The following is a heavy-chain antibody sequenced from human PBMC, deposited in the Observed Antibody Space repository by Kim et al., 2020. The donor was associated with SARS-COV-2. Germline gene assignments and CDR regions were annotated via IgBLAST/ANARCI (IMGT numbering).Heavy chain of an antibody. CDR3: ARETYYYDSSGYQHHRTFDY. D-gene: IGHD3-22*01. Sequence: GGSLRLSCAASGFTFSSYEMNWVRQAPGKGLEWVSYISSSGSTIYYADSVKGRFTISRDNAKNSLYLQMNSLRAEDTAVYYCARETYYYDSSGYQHHRTFDYWGQGTLVTVSS. CDR2: ISSSGSTI. CDR1: GFTFSSYE. J-gene: IGHJ4*02. V-gene: IGHV3-48*03.